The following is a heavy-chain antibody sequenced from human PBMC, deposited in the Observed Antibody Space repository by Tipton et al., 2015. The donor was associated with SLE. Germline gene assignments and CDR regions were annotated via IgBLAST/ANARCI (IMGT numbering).Heavy chain of an antibody. Sequence: TLSLTCTVSGGSIRSDGYYWSWIRQRSGKGLEWIGFIYYSGSTYYNPSLKSRVTISVDTSKNQFSLKLSSVIAADTAVYYCARGSFWSGPEYYYHAMDVWGQGTTVTVSS. CDR2: IYYSGST. V-gene: IGHV4-61*08. J-gene: IGHJ6*02. CDR3: ARGSFWSGPEYYYHAMDV. D-gene: IGHD3-3*01. CDR1: GGSIRSDGYY.